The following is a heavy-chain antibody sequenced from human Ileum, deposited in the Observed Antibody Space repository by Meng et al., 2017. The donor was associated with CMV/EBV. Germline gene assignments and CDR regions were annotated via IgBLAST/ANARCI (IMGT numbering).Heavy chain of an antibody. CDR2: IRNKANSYAT. Sequence: GESLKISCAASGFTFSGSAMHWVRQASGKGLEWVGRIRNKANSYATAYAASLKGRFTISRDDSKNTAYLQMNSLKTEDTAVYYCTFSDRGGLDAFDIWGQGTMVTVSS. J-gene: IGHJ3*02. V-gene: IGHV3-73*01. CDR1: GFTFSGSA. CDR3: TFSDRGGLDAFDI. D-gene: IGHD3-16*01.